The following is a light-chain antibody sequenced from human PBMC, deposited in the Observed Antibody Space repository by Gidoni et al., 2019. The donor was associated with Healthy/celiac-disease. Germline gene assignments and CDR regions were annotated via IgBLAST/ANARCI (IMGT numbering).Light chain of an antibody. CDR2: GKN. CDR1: SLRSYY. Sequence: SSELTQDPAVSVALGQTVRITCQGDSLRSYYSSWYQQKPGQAPVLVIYGKNNRPPGIPDRFSGSSSGNTASLTITGAQAEDEADYYCNSRDRSGNHPYGVFGGGTKLTVL. J-gene: IGLJ2*01. CDR3: NSRDRSGNHPYGV. V-gene: IGLV3-19*01.